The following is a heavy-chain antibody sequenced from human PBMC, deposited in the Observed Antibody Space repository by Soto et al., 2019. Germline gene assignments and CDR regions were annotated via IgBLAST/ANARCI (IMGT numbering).Heavy chain of an antibody. Sequence: GGSLRLSCAASGFTFCSYAMHWVRQAPGKGLEWVAVISYDGSNKYYADSVKGRFTISRDNSKNTLYLQMNSLRAEDTAVYYCAYSSTPFDYWGQGTLVTVSS. CDR2: ISYDGSNK. J-gene: IGHJ4*02. V-gene: IGHV3-30-3*01. CDR3: AYSSTPFDY. D-gene: IGHD6-13*01. CDR1: GFTFCSYA.